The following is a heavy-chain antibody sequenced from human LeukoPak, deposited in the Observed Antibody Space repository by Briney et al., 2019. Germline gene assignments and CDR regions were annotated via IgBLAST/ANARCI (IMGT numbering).Heavy chain of an antibody. D-gene: IGHD3-9*01. CDR1: GGSFSGYY. CDR2: IYYSGST. CDR3: ARRGYYDIWTGYWGYYFDY. J-gene: IGHJ4*02. Sequence: SETLSLTCAVYGGSFSGYYWSWIRQPPGKGLEWIGSIYYSGSTYYNPSLKSRVTISVDTSKNQFSLKLSSVTAADTAVYYCARRGYYDIWTGYWGYYFDYWGQGTLVTVSS. V-gene: IGHV4-34*01.